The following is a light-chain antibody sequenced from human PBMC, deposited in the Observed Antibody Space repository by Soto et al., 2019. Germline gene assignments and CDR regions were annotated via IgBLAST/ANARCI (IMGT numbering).Light chain of an antibody. Sequence: EIVLTQSPGTLSLSPGERATLSCRASQSVSSSYLAWYQQKPGQAPRLLIYGASSRATGIPDRFSGSGSGTEFTLTISRLEPEDYALYYCQQYGSSSITFGEGTRLEIK. CDR3: QQYGSSSIT. J-gene: IGKJ5*01. V-gene: IGKV3-20*01. CDR1: QSVSSSY. CDR2: GAS.